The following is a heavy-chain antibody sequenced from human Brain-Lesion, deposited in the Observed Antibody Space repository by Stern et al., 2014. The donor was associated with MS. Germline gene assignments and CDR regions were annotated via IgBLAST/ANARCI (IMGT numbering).Heavy chain of an antibody. CDR3: ARFPASRPHVFDS. J-gene: IGHJ4*02. V-gene: IGHV4-4*02. CDR2: SDHSGST. D-gene: IGHD6-13*01. Sequence: QVQLVQSGPGLVKPSGTLSLTCAVSGGSISSSNWWSWVRQSPGKGLEWIGESDHSGSTIYNPSLKSRVTASVDKSTNRFSLNLRSVPAADTAVYFCARFPASRPHVFDSWGQGTLVTVSS. CDR1: GGSISSSNW.